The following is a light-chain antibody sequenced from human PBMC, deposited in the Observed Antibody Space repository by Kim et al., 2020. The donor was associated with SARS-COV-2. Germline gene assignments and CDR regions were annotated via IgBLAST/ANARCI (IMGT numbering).Light chain of an antibody. V-gene: IGKV3-11*01. Sequence: LSPGEGATRSCWASQTIGTLLAWYQQKPGQAPRLLIYDASNRATGIPARFSGSGSGTDFTLTISSLEPEDFAVYYCQQRSSWPLTFGGGTKVDIK. CDR1: QTIGTL. J-gene: IGKJ4*01. CDR2: DAS. CDR3: QQRSSWPLT.